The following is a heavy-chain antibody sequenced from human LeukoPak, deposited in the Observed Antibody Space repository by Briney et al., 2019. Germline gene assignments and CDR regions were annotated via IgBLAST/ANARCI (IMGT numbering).Heavy chain of an antibody. J-gene: IGHJ4*02. CDR1: GFTFSDPY. V-gene: IGHV3-11*04. Sequence: PGGSLRLSCEASGFTFSDPYMSWIRQVPGKGLECLSYISGSGTDINYADSVRGRFTISRDNAKNLLYLQMNDLRLEDTAVYYCARTARHLDYWGQGTLVTVSS. D-gene: IGHD5-18*01. CDR3: ARTARHLDY. CDR2: ISGSGTDI.